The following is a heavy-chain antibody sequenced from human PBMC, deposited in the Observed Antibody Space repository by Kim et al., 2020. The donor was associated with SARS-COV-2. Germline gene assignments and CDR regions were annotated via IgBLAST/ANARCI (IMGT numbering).Heavy chain of an antibody. J-gene: IGHJ4*02. CDR2: T. D-gene: IGHD6-19*01. CDR3: VREPVGGWHPDY. V-gene: IGHV3-20*01. Sequence: TGYADTVKGRFTISRDNAKNSLYLQMNSLGAEDTALYHCVREPVGGWHPDYWGQGTLVTVSS.